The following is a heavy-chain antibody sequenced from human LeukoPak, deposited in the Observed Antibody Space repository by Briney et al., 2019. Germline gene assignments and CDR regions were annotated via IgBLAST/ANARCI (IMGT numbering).Heavy chain of an antibody. CDR2: ISSSSSYI. CDR3: ASELKTYGDYHFDY. J-gene: IGHJ4*02. Sequence: GGSLRLSCAASGFTFSSYSMNWVRQAPGKGLEWVSSISSSSSYIYYADSVKGRFTISRDNAKNSLYLQMNSLRAEDTAVYYCASELKTYGDYHFDYWGQGTLVTVSS. CDR1: GFTFSSYS. V-gene: IGHV3-21*01. D-gene: IGHD4-17*01.